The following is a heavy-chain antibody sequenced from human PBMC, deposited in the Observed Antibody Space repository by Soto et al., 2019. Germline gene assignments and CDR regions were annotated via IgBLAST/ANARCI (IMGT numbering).Heavy chain of an antibody. CDR3: ARGYSKGRIDY. CDR2: IYHSGST. Sequence: QLQLQESGSGLVKPSQTLSLTCAVSGGSISSGGYSWSWIRQPPGKGLEWIGYIYHSGSTYYNPSLKSRVTISVDRSKNQFSLKLSSVTAADTAVYYCARGYSKGRIDYWGQGTLVTVSS. CDR1: GGSISSGGYS. J-gene: IGHJ4*02. V-gene: IGHV4-30-2*01. D-gene: IGHD4-4*01.